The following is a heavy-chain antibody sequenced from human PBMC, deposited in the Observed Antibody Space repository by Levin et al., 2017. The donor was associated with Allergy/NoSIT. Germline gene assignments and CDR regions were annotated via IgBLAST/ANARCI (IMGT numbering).Heavy chain of an antibody. D-gene: IGHD4-17*01. Sequence: GESLKISCAASGFTFSSYGMHWVRQAPGKGLEWVAVISYDGSNKYYADSVKGRFTISRDNSKNTLYLQMNSLRAEDTAVYYCAKMTTVTQDAFDIWGQGTMVTVSS. V-gene: IGHV3-30*18. CDR1: GFTFSSYG. CDR3: AKMTTVTQDAFDI. J-gene: IGHJ3*02. CDR2: ISYDGSNK.